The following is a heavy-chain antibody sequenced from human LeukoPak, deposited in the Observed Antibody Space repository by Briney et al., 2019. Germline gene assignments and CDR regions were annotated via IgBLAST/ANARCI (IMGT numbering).Heavy chain of an antibody. CDR3: ARDYYGSGSYRPYNWFAP. Sequence: SQTLSLTCAISGDSVSSNSAAWNWIRQSPSRGLEWLGRTYYRSKWYNDYAVSVESRITINPDTCKNQFSLQLNSVTPEDTAVYYCARDYYGSGSYRPYNWFAPWGQRTLVTVSS. CDR1: GDSVSSNSAA. J-gene: IGHJ5*02. D-gene: IGHD3-10*01. CDR2: TYYRSKWYN. V-gene: IGHV6-1*01.